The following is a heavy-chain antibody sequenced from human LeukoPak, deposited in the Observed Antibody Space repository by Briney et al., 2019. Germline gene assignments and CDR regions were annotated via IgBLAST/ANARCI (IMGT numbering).Heavy chain of an antibody. J-gene: IGHJ4*02. CDR3: ASSITLGPFDY. CDR2: IYSGGST. CDR1: GFTVSSNC. D-gene: IGHD2/OR15-2a*01. Sequence: GGSLRLSCAASGFTVSSNCMSWVRQAPGKGLEWVSVIYSGGSTYYADSVKGRFTISRDNSKNTLYLQMNSLRAEDTAVYYCASSITLGPFDYWGQGTLVTVSS. V-gene: IGHV3-53*01.